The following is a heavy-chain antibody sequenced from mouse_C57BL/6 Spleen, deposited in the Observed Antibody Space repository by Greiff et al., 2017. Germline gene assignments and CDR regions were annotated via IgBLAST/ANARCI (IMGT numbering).Heavy chain of an antibody. V-gene: IGHV1-82*01. CDR2: IYPGDGDT. D-gene: IGHD2-5*01. CDR1: GYAFSSSW. Sequence: VKVVESGPELVKPGASVKISCKASGYAFSSSWMNWVKQRPGKGLEWIGRIYPGDGDTKYNGKFKGKATLTADKSSSTAYMQLSSLTSEDSAVYFCASSYSNYGAWFAYWGQGTLVTVSA. J-gene: IGHJ3*01. CDR3: ASSYSNYGAWFAY.